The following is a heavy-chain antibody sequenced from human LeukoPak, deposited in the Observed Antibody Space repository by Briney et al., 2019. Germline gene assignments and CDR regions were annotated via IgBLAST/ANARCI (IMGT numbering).Heavy chain of an antibody. CDR3: AKGAAAGIRGYFDY. CDR1: GFTFDDYA. Sequence: SLRLSCVASGFTFDDYAMHWVRQAPGKGLEWVSGISYNRDGIGYADSVKGRFTVSRDNAKNSLYLQMDSLRSEDTALYYCAKGAAAGIRGYFDYWGQGILVTVSS. V-gene: IGHV3-9*01. J-gene: IGHJ4*02. D-gene: IGHD6-25*01. CDR2: ISYNRDGI.